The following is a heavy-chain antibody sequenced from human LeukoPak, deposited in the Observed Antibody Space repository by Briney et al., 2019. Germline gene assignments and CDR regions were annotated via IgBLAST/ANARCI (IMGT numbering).Heavy chain of an antibody. V-gene: IGHV1-2*02. D-gene: IGHD3-10*01. CDR1: GYSFTGYY. J-gene: IGHJ3*02. CDR3: ARANSPVVLWFGELNDASDI. Sequence: ASVTVSRQASGYSFTGYYIHWVRQAPAQGLAWVGWIYLNSGGTNYAQNFQGRVTMTRDTSISTTYMELSRLRSDGTAVYYGARANSPVVLWFGELNDASDIWGQGTMVTVSS. CDR2: IYLNSGGT.